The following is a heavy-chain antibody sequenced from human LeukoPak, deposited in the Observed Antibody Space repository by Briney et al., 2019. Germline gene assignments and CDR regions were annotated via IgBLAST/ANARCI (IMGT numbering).Heavy chain of an antibody. CDR1: GFTFSSYA. V-gene: IGHV3-23*01. CDR3: AKSRYFNWFDY. Sequence: GGSLRLSCAASGFTFSSYALSWVRQAPRKGLEWVAAISGSGGSTYYADSVEGRFTISRDNSKNTLYLQMNSLRAEDTAVYYCAKSRYFNWFDYWGQGTLVTVSS. D-gene: IGHD3-9*01. J-gene: IGHJ5*01. CDR2: ISGSGGST.